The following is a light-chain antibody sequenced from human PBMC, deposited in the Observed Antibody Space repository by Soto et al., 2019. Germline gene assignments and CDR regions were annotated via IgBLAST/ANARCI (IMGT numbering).Light chain of an antibody. J-gene: IGLJ1*01. CDR2: ANT. CDR3: QSYDSSLSGYV. Sequence: QPVLTQPPSVSGAPGQTVTISCTGSSSNIGAGYDVHWYQQLPGTAPKLLIYANTNRPSGVPDRFSGSKSGTSASLAIIGLQAEDEADYYCQSYDSSLSGYVFGTGTKLTV. V-gene: IGLV1-40*01. CDR1: SSNIGAGYD.